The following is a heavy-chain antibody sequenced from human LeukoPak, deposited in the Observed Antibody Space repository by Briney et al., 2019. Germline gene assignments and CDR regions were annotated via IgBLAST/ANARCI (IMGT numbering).Heavy chain of an antibody. Sequence: PGGSLRLSCAASGFTFSGYEMNWVRQAPGKGLEWVSYISSSGSIIYYAGSVKGRFTISRDNAKNSLYLQMNSLRAEDTAVYYCARGDYSSGWYGSAEYFQHWGQGTLVTVSS. J-gene: IGHJ1*01. V-gene: IGHV3-48*03. CDR1: GFTFSGYE. CDR3: ARGDYSSGWYGSAEYFQH. CDR2: ISSSGSII. D-gene: IGHD6-19*01.